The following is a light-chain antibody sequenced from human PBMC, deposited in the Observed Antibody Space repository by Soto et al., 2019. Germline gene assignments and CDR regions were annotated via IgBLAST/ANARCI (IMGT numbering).Light chain of an antibody. J-gene: IGLJ1*01. CDR3: AAWDDSLNGYV. Sequence: YVLTQPPSASGTIGQRVTISCSGGSSNIGTNAVNWYQQLPGTAPKLLIYNNNQRPSGVPDRFSGSKSGTSASLAISGLQSEDEADYYCAAWDDSLNGYVFGTGTKVTVL. CDR1: SSNIGTNA. V-gene: IGLV1-44*01. CDR2: NNN.